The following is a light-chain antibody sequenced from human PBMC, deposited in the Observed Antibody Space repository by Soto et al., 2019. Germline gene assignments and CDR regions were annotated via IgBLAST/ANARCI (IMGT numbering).Light chain of an antibody. Sequence: DIQMTQSPSALSASVGDRVTITCRTSDTIRSWLAWYQQKPGKAPKLLIYGASSLESGVPSRFSGSGSWTEFTLTISSRQPDDFAAYYCQQYYSFSPYTFGQGTKLEIK. CDR2: GAS. CDR3: QQYYSFSPYT. V-gene: IGKV1-5*01. CDR1: DTIRSW. J-gene: IGKJ2*01.